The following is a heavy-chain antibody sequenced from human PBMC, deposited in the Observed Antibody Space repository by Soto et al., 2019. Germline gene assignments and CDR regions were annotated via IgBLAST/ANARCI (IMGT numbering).Heavy chain of an antibody. CDR2: IVVGSGNT. CDR3: AADPAVGATFPYYYGMDV. D-gene: IGHD1-26*01. CDR1: GFTFTSSA. J-gene: IGHJ6*02. Sequence: SVKVSCKASGFTFTSSAVQWVRQARGQRLEWIGWIVVGSGNTNYAQKFQERVTITRDMSTSTAYMELSSLRSEDTAVYYCAADPAVGATFPYYYGMDVWGQGTTVTVSS. V-gene: IGHV1-58*01.